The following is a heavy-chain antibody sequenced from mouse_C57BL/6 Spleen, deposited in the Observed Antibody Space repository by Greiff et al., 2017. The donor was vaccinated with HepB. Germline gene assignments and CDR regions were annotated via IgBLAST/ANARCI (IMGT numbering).Heavy chain of an antibody. CDR3: TYPQSEDWYFDV. CDR2: IRNKANNHAT. Sequence: EVQLVESGGGLVQPGGYMKRSCAASGFTFSDAWMDWVRQSPEKGLEWGAEIRNKANNHATYYAESVKGRFTISRDDSKSSVYLQMNSLRAEDTGMYYCTYPQSEDWYFDVWGTGTTVTVSS. D-gene: IGHD5-1*01. CDR1: GFTFSDAW. J-gene: IGHJ1*03. V-gene: IGHV6-6*01.